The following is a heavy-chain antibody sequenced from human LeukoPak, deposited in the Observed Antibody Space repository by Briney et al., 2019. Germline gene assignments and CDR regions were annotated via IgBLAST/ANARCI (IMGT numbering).Heavy chain of an antibody. CDR2: ISYDGSNK. D-gene: IGHD1-26*01. V-gene: IGHV3-30-3*01. CDR3: ARDGLLGYFDY. Sequence: GGSLRLSCAASGFTFSSYAMHWVRQAPGKGLEWVAVISYDGSNKYYADSVKGRFTISRDNSKNALYLQMNSLRAEDTAVYYCARDGLLGYFDYWGQGTLVTVSS. CDR1: GFTFSSYA. J-gene: IGHJ4*02.